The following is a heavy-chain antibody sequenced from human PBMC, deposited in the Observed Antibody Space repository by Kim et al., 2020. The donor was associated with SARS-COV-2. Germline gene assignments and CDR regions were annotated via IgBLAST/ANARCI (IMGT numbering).Heavy chain of an antibody. J-gene: IGHJ4*02. CDR3: AKATRDVDTRYYFDY. Sequence: YVKGLFTISRDNAKNSLYLQMNSLRAEDTALYYCAKATRDVDTRYYFDYWGQGTLVTVSS. V-gene: IGHV3-9*01. D-gene: IGHD5-18*01.